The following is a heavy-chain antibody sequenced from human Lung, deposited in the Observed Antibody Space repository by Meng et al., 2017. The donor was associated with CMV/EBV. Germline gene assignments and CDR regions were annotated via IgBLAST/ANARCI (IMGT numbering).Heavy chain of an antibody. CDR1: GGSLSDYA. Sequence: SVKVSCKASGGSLSDYAISWVRQAPGQGLEWMGGIIPIFGTTNYAQKFQGRVTITTDESATTAYMDLSSLRSEDTAVFYCARGPSTSYDTGRGLHSWGQGTLVTVS. D-gene: IGHD2-8*02. J-gene: IGHJ4*02. V-gene: IGHV1-69*05. CDR2: IIPIFGTT. CDR3: ARGPSTSYDTGRGLHS.